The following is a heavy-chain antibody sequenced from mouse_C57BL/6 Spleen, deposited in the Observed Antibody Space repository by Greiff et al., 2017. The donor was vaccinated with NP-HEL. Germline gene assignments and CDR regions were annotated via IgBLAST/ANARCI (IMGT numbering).Heavy chain of an antibody. CDR3: TRGGTTVVATRWYFDV. V-gene: IGHV5-9-1*02. D-gene: IGHD1-1*01. CDR2: ISSGGDYI. Sequence: EVMLVESGEGLVKPGGSLKLSCAASGFTFSSYAMSWVRQTPEKRLEWVAYISSGGDYIYYADTVKGRFTISRDNARNTLYLQMSSLKSEDTAMYYCTRGGTTVVATRWYFDVWGTGTTVTVSS. CDR1: GFTFSSYA. J-gene: IGHJ1*03.